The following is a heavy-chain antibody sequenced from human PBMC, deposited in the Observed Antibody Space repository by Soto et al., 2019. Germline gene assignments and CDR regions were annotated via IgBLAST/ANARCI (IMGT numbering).Heavy chain of an antibody. CDR3: ASHSYAFLPPYYHGMDV. J-gene: IGHJ6*02. CDR1: GGTFSSYA. D-gene: IGHD5-18*01. CDR2: IIPIFGTA. Sequence: QVQLVQSGAEVKKPGSSVKVSCKASGGTFSSYASSWVRQAPGQGLEWMGGIIPIFGTANYAQKFQGRVTMSAAASTSTAYMELSSLRSEATAVYYCASHSYAFLPPYYHGMDVWGQGTTVTVSS. V-gene: IGHV1-69*12.